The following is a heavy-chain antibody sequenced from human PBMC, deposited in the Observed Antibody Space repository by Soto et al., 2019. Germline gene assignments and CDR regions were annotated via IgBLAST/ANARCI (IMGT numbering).Heavy chain of an antibody. CDR3: ARGIAVAGTAYIDY. V-gene: IGHV3-30-3*01. Sequence: PGGSLRLSCAASGFTFSSYAMHWVRQAPGKGLEWVAVISYDGSNKYYADSVKGRFTISRDNSKNTLYLQMNSLRAEDTAVYYCARGIAVAGTAYIDYWGQGTLVTVSS. CDR2: ISYDGSNK. J-gene: IGHJ4*02. D-gene: IGHD6-19*01. CDR1: GFTFSSYA.